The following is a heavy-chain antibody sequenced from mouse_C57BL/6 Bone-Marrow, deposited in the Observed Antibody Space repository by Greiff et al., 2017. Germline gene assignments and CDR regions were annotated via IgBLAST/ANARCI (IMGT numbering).Heavy chain of an antibody. CDR3: ARPLLFYGSSGYAMDY. CDR1: GYSFTGYF. J-gene: IGHJ4*01. CDR2: INPYNGDT. Sequence: VQLQQSGPELVKPGDSVKISCKASGYSFTGYFMNWVLQSHGKSLEWIGSINPYNGDTFYNPQFKGKATLTVDTSSSTAHMELRSLTSEDSAVYYCARPLLFYGSSGYAMDYWGQGTSVTVSS. V-gene: IGHV1-20*01. D-gene: IGHD1-1*01.